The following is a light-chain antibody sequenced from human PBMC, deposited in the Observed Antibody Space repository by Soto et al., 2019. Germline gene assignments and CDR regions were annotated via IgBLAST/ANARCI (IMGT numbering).Light chain of an antibody. CDR1: QSISSW. J-gene: IGKJ1*01. CDR3: QQYSGPSPWT. V-gene: IGKV1-5*03. CDR2: KAS. Sequence: DLQMTQSPSTLSASVGDSVTITCRASQSISSWLAWYQQKPGTAPKLLIYKASYLESGVPSRFSGRGSGTEFTLTISSLQPDDFATCYCQQYSGPSPWTFGQGTRVEIK.